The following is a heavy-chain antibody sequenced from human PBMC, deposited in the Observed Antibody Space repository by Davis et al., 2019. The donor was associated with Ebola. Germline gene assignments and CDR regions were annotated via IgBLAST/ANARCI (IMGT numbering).Heavy chain of an antibody. CDR3: ARVGPQEEGLDY. CDR2: IYYSGST. CDR1: GGSISSYY. J-gene: IGHJ4*02. Sequence: SETLSLTCTVSGGSISSYYWSWIRQPPGKGLEWIGYIYYSGSTNYNPSLKSRVTISVDTSKNQFSLKLSSVTAADTDVYYCARVGPQEEGLDYWGQGTLVTVSS. V-gene: IGHV4-59*01.